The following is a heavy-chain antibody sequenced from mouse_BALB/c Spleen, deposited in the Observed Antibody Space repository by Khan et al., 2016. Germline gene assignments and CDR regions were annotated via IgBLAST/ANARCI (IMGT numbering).Heavy chain of an antibody. CDR3: TSGDC. CDR2: ISSGSSTI. CDR1: GFTFSRFG. Sequence: EVELVESGGGLVQPGGSRKLSCAASGFTFSRFGMHWVRQTPEKGLEWVAFISSGSSTIYYTDTLKGRFTISRDNPKNALLLQMTSLRSEDTAMYYWTSGDCGGQGTTLTVSS. J-gene: IGHJ2*01. V-gene: IGHV5-17*02.